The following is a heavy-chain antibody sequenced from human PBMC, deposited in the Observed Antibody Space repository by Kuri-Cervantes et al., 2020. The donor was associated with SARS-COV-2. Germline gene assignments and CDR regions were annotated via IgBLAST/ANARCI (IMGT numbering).Heavy chain of an antibody. CDR2: INPNSGGT. CDR3: ARDLWSVVRGVIARWFDP. CDR1: GYTFTGYY. D-gene: IGHD3-10*01. Sequence: ASVKVSCKASGYTFTGYYMHWVRQAPGQGLEWMGWINPNSGGTNYAQKLQGRVTMTRDTSISTAYMELSRLRSDDTAVYYCARDLWSVVRGVIARWFDPWGQGTLVTVSS. J-gene: IGHJ5*02. V-gene: IGHV1-2*02.